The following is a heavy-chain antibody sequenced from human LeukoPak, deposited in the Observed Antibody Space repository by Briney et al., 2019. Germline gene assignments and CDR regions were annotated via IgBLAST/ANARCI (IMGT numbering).Heavy chain of an antibody. D-gene: IGHD3-16*02. CDR3: VREGHDLLSKNFDC. V-gene: IGHV1-2*02. CDR2: FNPHKGYT. Sequence: AASVTVSCKASGFTFTSDYYLHWGRQAPGQGLEWMGYFNPHKGYTSSPQKFQGRITMTTDTSISAVYMELSSLISDDTAIYYCVREGHDLLSKNFDCWGQGTLVTVSS. J-gene: IGHJ4*02. CDR1: GFTFTSDYY.